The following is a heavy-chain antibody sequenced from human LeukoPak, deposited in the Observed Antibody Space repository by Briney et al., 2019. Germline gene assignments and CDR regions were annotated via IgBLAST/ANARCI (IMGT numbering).Heavy chain of an antibody. CDR3: ARRHKHYYQIDY. Sequence: ASVKVSCKASGCTFTSYYLHWVDQPPGQGLDWMGMVNPSGGSTSYAQKFQGRVTITRDTSTTTVYMELSSLRSDDTAVFYCARRHKHYYQIDYWGQGTLVTVSS. D-gene: IGHD1-26*01. CDR2: VNPSGGST. J-gene: IGHJ4*02. V-gene: IGHV1-46*01. CDR1: GCTFTSYY.